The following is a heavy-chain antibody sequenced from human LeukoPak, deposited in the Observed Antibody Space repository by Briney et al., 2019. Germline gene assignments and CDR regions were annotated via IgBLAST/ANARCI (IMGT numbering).Heavy chain of an antibody. J-gene: IGHJ6*03. V-gene: IGHV3-30*18. CDR2: ISYDGNNK. D-gene: IGHD1-26*01. CDR1: GFTFSSHG. CDR3: AKGRGWEASYYYYYMDV. Sequence: GGSLRLSCAASGFTFSSHGMHWVRQAPGKGLEWVTIISYDGNNKHYADSVKGRFTISRDNSKNTLYLQMNSLRPEDTAVYYCAKGRGWEASYYYYYMDVWGKGTTVTVSS.